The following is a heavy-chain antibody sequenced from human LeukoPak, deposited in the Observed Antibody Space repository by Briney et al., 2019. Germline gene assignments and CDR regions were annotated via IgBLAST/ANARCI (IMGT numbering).Heavy chain of an antibody. D-gene: IGHD3-10*01. Sequence: VSVKVSCKASGYTFTGYYMHWVRQAPGQGLEWMGWINPNSGGTNYAQKFQGRVTMTRDTSISTAYMELSRPRSDDTAVYYCARERLLWFGELPNGYDYWGQGTLVTVSS. J-gene: IGHJ4*02. CDR3: ARERLLWFGELPNGYDY. CDR2: INPNSGGT. CDR1: GYTFTGYY. V-gene: IGHV1-2*02.